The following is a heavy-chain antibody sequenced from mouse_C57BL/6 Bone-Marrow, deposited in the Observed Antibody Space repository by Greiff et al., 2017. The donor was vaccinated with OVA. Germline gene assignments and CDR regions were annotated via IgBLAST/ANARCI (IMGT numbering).Heavy chain of an antibody. CDR1: GYTFTSYG. J-gene: IGHJ1*03. CDR3: ARWKSTTVVRTHWYFDV. V-gene: IGHV1-58*01. CDR2: IYIGNGYT. D-gene: IGHD1-1*01. Sequence: EVQLQQSGAELVRPGSSVKMSCKTSGYTFTSYGINWVKQRPGQGLEWIGYIYIGNGYTEYNEKFKGKATLTSDTSSSTAYMQLSSLTSEDSAIYFCARWKSTTVVRTHWYFDVWGTGTTVTVSS.